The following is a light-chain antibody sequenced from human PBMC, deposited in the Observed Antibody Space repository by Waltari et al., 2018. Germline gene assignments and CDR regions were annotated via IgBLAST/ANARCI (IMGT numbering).Light chain of an antibody. Sequence: QSALTQPRSVSGSPGRSVTISCTAPISDVGGYNSVSWYQQHPGKAPKLMIYDVSKRPSGVPDRFSGSKSGNTASLTISGLQAEDEADYYCCSYAGSYTFVFGGGTKLTVL. V-gene: IGLV2-11*01. CDR3: CSYAGSYTFV. J-gene: IGLJ2*01. CDR2: DVS. CDR1: ISDVGGYNS.